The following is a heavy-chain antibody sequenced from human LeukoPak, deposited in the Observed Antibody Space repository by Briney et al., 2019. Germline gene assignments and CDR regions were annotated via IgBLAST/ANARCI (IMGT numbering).Heavy chain of an antibody. D-gene: IGHD6-13*01. Sequence: SETLSLTCTVSGGSISSSIYYWGWIRQSPGKGLEWIGSIYYSGSTYYNPSLKSRVTLSVDTSKNQFSLRLTSVTAADTAVYYCARQEQQLIYNWFDPWGQGTLVTVSS. J-gene: IGHJ5*02. V-gene: IGHV4-39*07. CDR1: GGSISSSIYY. CDR3: ARQEQQLIYNWFDP. CDR2: IYYSGST.